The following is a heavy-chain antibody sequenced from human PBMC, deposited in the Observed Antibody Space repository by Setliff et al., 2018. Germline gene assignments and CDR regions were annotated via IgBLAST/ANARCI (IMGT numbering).Heavy chain of an antibody. CDR2: INHSGST. V-gene: IGHV4-34*01. D-gene: IGHD3-3*01. J-gene: IGHJ4*02. Sequence: PSETLSLTCAVYGGSFSGYYWSWIRQPPGKGLEWIGEINHSGSTNYNPSLKSRVTISVDTSKNQFSLKLSSVTAADTAVYYCARKPWYYNFWSGYTRDYFDYWGRERWSPSPQ. CDR1: GGSFSGYY. CDR3: ARKPWYYNFWSGYTRDYFDY.